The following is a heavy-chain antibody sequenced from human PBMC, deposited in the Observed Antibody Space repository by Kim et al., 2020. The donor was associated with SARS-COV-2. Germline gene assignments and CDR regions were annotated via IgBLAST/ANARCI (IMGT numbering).Heavy chain of an antibody. Sequence: YNPSLESRVTISVDTSKNQFSLKLSSVTAADTAVYYCARGLGTVKDAFDIWGQGTMVTVSS. D-gene: IGHD7-27*01. CDR3: ARGLGTVKDAFDI. V-gene: IGHV4-31*02. J-gene: IGHJ3*02.